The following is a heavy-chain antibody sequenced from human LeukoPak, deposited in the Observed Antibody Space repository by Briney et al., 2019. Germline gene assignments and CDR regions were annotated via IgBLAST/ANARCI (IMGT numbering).Heavy chain of an antibody. V-gene: IGHV5-51*01. CDR3: ARQGFSMVRGFDY. CDR2: IYPGDSDT. CDR1: GXSFTSYW. D-gene: IGHD3-10*01. J-gene: IGHJ4*02. Sequence: GESLKISCKGSGXSFTSYWIGWVRQMPGEGLEWVGIIYPGDSDTRYSPSFQGQVTISADKSISTAYLQWSSLKASDTAMYYCARQGFSMVRGFDYWGQGTLVTVSS.